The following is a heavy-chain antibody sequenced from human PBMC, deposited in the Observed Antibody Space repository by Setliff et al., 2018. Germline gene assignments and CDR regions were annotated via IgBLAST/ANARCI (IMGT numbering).Heavy chain of an antibody. J-gene: IGHJ4*02. CDR1: GYTFTSYY. CDR3: ARTTRSYFDY. V-gene: IGHV1-69*05. CDR2: IIPIFGTA. D-gene: IGHD4-17*01. Sequence: SVKVSCKASGYTFTSYYMHWVRQAPGQGLEWMGGIIPIFGTANYAQKFQGRVTITTDESTSTAYMELSSLRSEDTAVYYCARTTRSYFDYWGQGTLVTVSS.